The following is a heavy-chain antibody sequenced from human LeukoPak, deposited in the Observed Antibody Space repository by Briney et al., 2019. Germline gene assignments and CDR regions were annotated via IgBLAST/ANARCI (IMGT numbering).Heavy chain of an antibody. J-gene: IGHJ1*01. Sequence: ASVKVSCKASGYTFTGYYMHWVRQAPGQGLEWMGWINPNSGGTNYAQKFQGRVTMTRDTSISTAYMELSRLRSDDTAVYYCARAGWYYYDSSGNELFQHWGQGTLVTVSS. CDR3: ARAGWYYYDSSGNELFQH. D-gene: IGHD3-22*01. CDR1: GYTFTGYY. V-gene: IGHV1-2*02. CDR2: INPNSGGT.